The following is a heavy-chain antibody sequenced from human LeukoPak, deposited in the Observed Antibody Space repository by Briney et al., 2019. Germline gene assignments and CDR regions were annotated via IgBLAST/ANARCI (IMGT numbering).Heavy chain of an antibody. V-gene: IGHV3-72*01. J-gene: IGHJ4*02. CDR1: GFTFSDHY. CDR3: TRGSPRGSSYGLFDY. CDR2: TRNKANGYTT. D-gene: IGHD5-18*01. Sequence: PGGSLRLSCAAFGFTFSDHYMEWVRQTPGKGLEWVGRTRNKANGYTTEYAASVKGRFTISRDDSKNSLYLQMNSLKTEDTAVYYCTRGSPRGSSYGLFDYWGQGTLVTVSS.